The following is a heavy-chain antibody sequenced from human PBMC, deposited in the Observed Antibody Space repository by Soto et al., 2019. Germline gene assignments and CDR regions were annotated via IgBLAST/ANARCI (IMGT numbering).Heavy chain of an antibody. CDR2: IYYSGST. CDR1: GGSISSYY. V-gene: IGHV4-59*01. J-gene: IGHJ4*02. D-gene: IGHD6-19*01. Sequence: ETLSLTCTVSGGSISSYYWSWIRQPPGKGLEWIGYIYYSGSTNYNPSLKSRVTISVDTSKNQFSLKLSSVTAADTAVYYCAVTLAVAGFNFDYRGQGTLVTVSS. CDR3: AVTLAVAGFNFDY.